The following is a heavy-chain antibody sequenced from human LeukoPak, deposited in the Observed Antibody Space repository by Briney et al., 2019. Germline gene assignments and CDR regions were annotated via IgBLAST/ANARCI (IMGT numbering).Heavy chain of an antibody. J-gene: IGHJ4*02. D-gene: IGHD6-13*01. V-gene: IGHV3-74*01. Sequence: GGSETLLCAPSAFTFSRYWMHWARQAPGKGLVCVTRINSDGPTTNYADSVKGRFTISRDNARNTLYLQMNSLTADDTAVYYCARGYYSGSRIDYWGQGTLVSVSS. CDR1: AFTFSRYW. CDR3: ARGYYSGSRIDY. CDR2: INSDGPTT.